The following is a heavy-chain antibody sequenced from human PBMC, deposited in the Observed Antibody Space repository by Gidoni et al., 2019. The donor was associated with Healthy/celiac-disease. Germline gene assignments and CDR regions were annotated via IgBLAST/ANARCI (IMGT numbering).Heavy chain of an antibody. CDR2: IKQDGSEK. CDR3: ARYDFWSGYFDY. J-gene: IGHJ4*02. D-gene: IGHD3-3*01. Sequence: SWVRQAPGKGLEWVANIKQDGSEKYYVDSVKGRFTISRDNAKNSLYLQMNSLRAEDTAVYYCARYDFWSGYFDYWGQGTLVTVSS. V-gene: IGHV3-7*03.